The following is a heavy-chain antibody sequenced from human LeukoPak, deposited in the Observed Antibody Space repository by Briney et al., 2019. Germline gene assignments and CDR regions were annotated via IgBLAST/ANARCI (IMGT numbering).Heavy chain of an antibody. CDR2: ISYDGSNK. CDR1: GFTFSSYG. Sequence: GGSLRLSCAASGFTFSSYGMHWVRQAPGKGLEWVAVISYDGSNKYYADSVKGRFTISRDNSKNTLYLQMNSLRAEDTAVYYCARGGNYGAYSLDVWGKGTTVTVSS. CDR3: ARGGNYGAYSLDV. D-gene: IGHD3-16*01. V-gene: IGHV3-30*03. J-gene: IGHJ6*04.